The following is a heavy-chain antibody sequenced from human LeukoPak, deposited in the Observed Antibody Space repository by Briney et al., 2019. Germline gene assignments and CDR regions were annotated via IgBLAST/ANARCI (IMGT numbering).Heavy chain of an antibody. CDR3: ARASLVRGYWFDP. CDR2: MNPNSGNT. Sequence: ASVKVSCKASGYTFTSYDINWVRQATGQGLEWMGWMNPNSGNTGYAQKFQGRVTMTRNTSISTAYMELSSLRSEDTAVYYCARASLVRGYWFDPWGQGTLVTVSS. CDR1: GYTFTSYD. J-gene: IGHJ5*02. V-gene: IGHV1-8*01. D-gene: IGHD3-10*01.